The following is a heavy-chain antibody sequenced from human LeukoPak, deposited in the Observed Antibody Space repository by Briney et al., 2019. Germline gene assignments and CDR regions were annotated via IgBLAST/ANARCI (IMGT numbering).Heavy chain of an antibody. V-gene: IGHV3-30-3*01. D-gene: IGHD3-10*01. Sequence: GGSLRLSCAASGFTFSSYAMHWVRQAPGKGLEWVAVITYDGSNKYYADSVKGRFTISRDNSKNTLYLQMNSLRAEDTAVYYCAKDVSYIWGQGTMVTVSS. CDR3: AKDVSYI. CDR2: ITYDGSNK. CDR1: GFTFSSYA. J-gene: IGHJ3*02.